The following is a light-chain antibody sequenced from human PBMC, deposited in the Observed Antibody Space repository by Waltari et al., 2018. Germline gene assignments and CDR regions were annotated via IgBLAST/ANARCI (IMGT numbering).Light chain of an antibody. V-gene: IGKV3-20*01. CDR1: QSVNRNY. CDR2: GAS. Sequence: EIVLTQSPGTLSLSPGERATFSCRASQSVNRNYLAWYHQNPGQAPRLLISGASRRATDIPDRVSGRGSGTDFTLTINRLEPDDFGVYFCQQYGNSPLTFGGGTKVEIK. CDR3: QQYGNSPLT. J-gene: IGKJ4*01.